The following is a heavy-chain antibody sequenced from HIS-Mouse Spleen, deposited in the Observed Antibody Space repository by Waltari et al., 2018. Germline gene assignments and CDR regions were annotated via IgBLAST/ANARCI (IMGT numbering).Heavy chain of an antibody. D-gene: IGHD6-13*01. V-gene: IGHV4-39*07. CDR3: AREIPYSSSWYDWYFDL. Sequence: QLQLQESGPGLVKPSETLSLTCTVSGGSISSSSYYWGWIRQPPGKGREWIGSSYYSGSTYYTPSLKGTVTISVDTSKNQFSLKLCSVTAADTAVYYWAREIPYSSSWYDWYFDLWGRGTLVTVSS. CDR2: SYYSGST. CDR1: GGSISSSSYY. J-gene: IGHJ2*01.